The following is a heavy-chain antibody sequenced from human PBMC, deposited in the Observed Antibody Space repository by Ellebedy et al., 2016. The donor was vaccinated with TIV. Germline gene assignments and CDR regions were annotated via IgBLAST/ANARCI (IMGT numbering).Heavy chain of an antibody. CDR2: IIAIFGTA. CDR3: ARGGAYYHRYFDD. CDR1: GGIFRSNA. V-gene: IGHV1-69*13. Sequence: SVKVSCKASGGIFRSNAISWVRQAPGQGLEWMGGIIAIFGTANYAQKFQGRVTITADESTSTVYMELSSLRSEDTAVYYCARGGAYYHRYFDDWGQGTLVTISS. J-gene: IGHJ4*02. D-gene: IGHD3-10*01.